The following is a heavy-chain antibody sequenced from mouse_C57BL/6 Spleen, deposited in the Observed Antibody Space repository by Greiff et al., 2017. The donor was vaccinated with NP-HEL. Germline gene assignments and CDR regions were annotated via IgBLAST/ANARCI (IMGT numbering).Heavy chain of an antibody. CDR2: IYPGNSDT. D-gene: IGHD1-1*01. Sequence: VQLKESGTVLARPGASVKMSCKTSGYTFTSYWMHWVKQRPGQGLEWIGAIYPGNSDTSYNQKFKGKAKLTAVTSASTAYMELSSLTNEDSAVYYCTRGVITTVVATRGYFDVWGTGTTVTVSS. CDR3: TRGVITTVVATRGYFDV. V-gene: IGHV1-5*01. CDR1: GYTFTSYW. J-gene: IGHJ1*03.